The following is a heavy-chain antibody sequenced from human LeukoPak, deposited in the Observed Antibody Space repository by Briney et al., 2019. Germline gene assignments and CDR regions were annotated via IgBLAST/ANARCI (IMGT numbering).Heavy chain of an antibody. CDR1: GFIFSSYW. V-gene: IGHV3-7*01. CDR2: IKQDGSEK. J-gene: IGHJ3*02. Sequence: GGSLRLSCAASGFIFSSYWMSWVRQAPGKGLEWVANIKQDGSEKYYVDSVKGRFTISRDNAKNSLYLQMNSLRAEDTAVYYCTRVLIRWFGELLTAFDIWGQGTMVTVSS. D-gene: IGHD3-10*01. CDR3: TRVLIRWFGELLTAFDI.